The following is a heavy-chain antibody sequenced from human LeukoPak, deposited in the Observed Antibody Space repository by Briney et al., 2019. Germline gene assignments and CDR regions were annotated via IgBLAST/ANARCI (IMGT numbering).Heavy chain of an antibody. V-gene: IGHV1-46*01. Sequence: GASVKVSCKASGYTFTSYYIHWVRQAPGQGLEWMGIINPSGGSTSYAQKFQGRVTMTSDTSTSTVYMELSSLRSDDTAVYYCARDLNSWLKTDSWGQGTLVTVSS. CDR3: ARDLNSWLKTDS. CDR1: GYTFTSYY. CDR2: INPSGGST. J-gene: IGHJ5*02. D-gene: IGHD6-13*01.